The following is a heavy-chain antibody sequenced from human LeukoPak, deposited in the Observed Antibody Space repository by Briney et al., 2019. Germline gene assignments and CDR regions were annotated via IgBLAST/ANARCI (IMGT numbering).Heavy chain of an antibody. D-gene: IGHD6-13*01. V-gene: IGHV3-48*03. Sequence: GRSLRLSCAASGFTFSGFEMYWVRQPPGKGLEWVSYISSSGGSKYYADSVKGPFTISRDNAKNSLFLQMNSLRAEDTSVNYCARALPSSWYFFDFWGQGTLVTVS. J-gene: IGHJ4*02. CDR1: GFTFSGFE. CDR2: ISSSGGSK. CDR3: ARALPSSWYFFDF.